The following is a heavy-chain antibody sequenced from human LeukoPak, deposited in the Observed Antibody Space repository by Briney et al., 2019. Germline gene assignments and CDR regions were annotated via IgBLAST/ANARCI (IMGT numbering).Heavy chain of an antibody. Sequence: GGSLRLSCAASGFTFSSHAMHWVRQAPGKGLEWVALISYDGSNKNYVDSVKGRFTVSRDNSKNTLDLQMNSLRAEDSAVYYCARDMSGRYQIDYWGQGTLATVSS. D-gene: IGHD1-26*01. CDR3: ARDMSGRYQIDY. CDR2: ISYDGSNK. J-gene: IGHJ4*02. V-gene: IGHV3-30-3*01. CDR1: GFTFSSHA.